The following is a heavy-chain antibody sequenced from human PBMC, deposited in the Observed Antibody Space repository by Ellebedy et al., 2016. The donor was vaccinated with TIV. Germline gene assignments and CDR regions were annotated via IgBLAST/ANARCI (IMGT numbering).Heavy chain of an antibody. Sequence: PGGSLRLSCAASGFTVSSNYMNWVRQAPGKGLEWVSVIYSGADGGDTYYADSVKGRFTIPRANSTNTLYLQMNSLRAEDTAVYYCARDAADSGGKFDYWGQGALVTVSS. V-gene: IGHV3-53*01. J-gene: IGHJ4*02. CDR2: IYSGADGGDT. CDR1: GFTVSSNY. D-gene: IGHD4-23*01. CDR3: ARDAADSGGKFDY.